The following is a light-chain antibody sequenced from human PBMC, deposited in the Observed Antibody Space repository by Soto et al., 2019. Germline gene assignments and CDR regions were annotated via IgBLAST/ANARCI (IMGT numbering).Light chain of an antibody. CDR2: DAS. V-gene: IGKV3-11*01. Sequence: IVFSHSPRTLSLSPGERATLSCRASQSVSIYLAWYQQKPGQAPRLLIYDASIRATGIPARFSGSGSGTDFTLTISSLEPEDFAVYYCQQRSTPITFGQGTRLEIK. J-gene: IGKJ5*01. CDR1: QSVSIY. CDR3: QQRSTPIT.